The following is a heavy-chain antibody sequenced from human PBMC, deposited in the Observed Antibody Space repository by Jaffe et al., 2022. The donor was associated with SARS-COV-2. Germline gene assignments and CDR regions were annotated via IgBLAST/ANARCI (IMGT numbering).Heavy chain of an antibody. CDR2: IYYSGST. D-gene: IGHD3-16*01. Sequence: QVQLQESGPGLVKPSETLSLTCTVSGGSISSYYWSWIRQPPGKGLEWIGYIYYSGSTNYNPSLKSRVTISVDTSKNQFSLKLSSVTAADTAVYYCARGGWGKPNWFDPWGQGTLVTVSS. J-gene: IGHJ5*02. CDR3: ARGGWGKPNWFDP. CDR1: GGSISSYY. V-gene: IGHV4-59*01.